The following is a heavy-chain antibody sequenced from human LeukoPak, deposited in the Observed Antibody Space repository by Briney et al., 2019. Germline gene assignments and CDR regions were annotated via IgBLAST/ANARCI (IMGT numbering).Heavy chain of an antibody. CDR2: INPNNGAT. Sequence: ASVTVSCTASGYTFTGYYMHWVRQAPGQGLEWMGRINPNNGATNYAQKLQGRVTITGDTSISTAYMELSSLRSDDTAVYYCTRESGSYHGNDYWGQGTLVTVSS. D-gene: IGHD1-26*01. CDR3: TRESGSYHGNDY. V-gene: IGHV1-2*06. J-gene: IGHJ4*02. CDR1: GYTFTGYY.